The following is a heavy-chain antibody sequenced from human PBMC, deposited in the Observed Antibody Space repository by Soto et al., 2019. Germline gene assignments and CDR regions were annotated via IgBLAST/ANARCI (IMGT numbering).Heavy chain of an antibody. Sequence: SETLSLTCIVSGASISTGGYSWSWIRQPPGKGPEWIGYIYESGRTYYKPSLKSRASISMDKSRNQFSVRLTSVTAADSAMYFCARQIRYTYGYFPRYIDHWGQGTRVTVSS. CDR3: ARQIRYTYGYFPRYIDH. CDR2: IYESGRT. CDR1: GASISTGGYS. V-gene: IGHV4-30-2*03. J-gene: IGHJ4*02. D-gene: IGHD5-18*01.